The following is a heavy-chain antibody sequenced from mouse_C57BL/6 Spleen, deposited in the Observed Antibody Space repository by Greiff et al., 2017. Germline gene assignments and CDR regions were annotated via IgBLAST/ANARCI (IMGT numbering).Heavy chain of an antibody. CDR3: ATEGSGTHWYCDV. D-gene: IGHD1-1*01. CDR1: GFTIKNTY. CDR2: IDPASGNT. J-gene: IGHJ1*03. Sequence: VQLQQSVAELVRPGASVKLSCTASGFTIKNTYMHWVKQRPEQGLEWIGRIDPASGNTKYDAKFTGKAPITADTSSNTAYMQLSSLTSEDSAIYYCATEGSGTHWYCDVWGTGTTVTVSS. V-gene: IGHV14-3*01.